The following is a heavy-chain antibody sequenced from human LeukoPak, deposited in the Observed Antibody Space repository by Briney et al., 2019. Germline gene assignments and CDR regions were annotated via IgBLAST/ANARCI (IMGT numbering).Heavy chain of an antibody. CDR3: AIRFSRGSGSAIDY. CDR2: MNPNSANT. J-gene: IGHJ4*02. Sequence: TSHISWVRQPPGARGPWMGCMNPNSANTGYAQNFQGRVTMNRNTSISTTYMELSSLRSEDTAVYYCAIRFSRGSGSAIDYWGQGTLVTVSS. V-gene: IGHV1-8*02. CDR1: TSH. D-gene: IGHD3-10*01.